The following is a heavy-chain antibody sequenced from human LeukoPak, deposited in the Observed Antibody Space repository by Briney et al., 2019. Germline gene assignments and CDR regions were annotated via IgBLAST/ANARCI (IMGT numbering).Heavy chain of an antibody. CDR1: GYTFTGYY. D-gene: IGHD6-19*01. CDR2: INPNSGGT. Sequence: ASVKVSCKASGYTFTGYYMHWVRQAPGQGLEWMGWINPNSGGTNYAQKFQGRVTMTRDTSISTAYMELSRLRSDDTAVYYCARNERGSGWYGVYYYYMDVWGKGTTVTVSS. CDR3: ARNERGSGWYGVYYYYMDV. J-gene: IGHJ6*03. V-gene: IGHV1-2*02.